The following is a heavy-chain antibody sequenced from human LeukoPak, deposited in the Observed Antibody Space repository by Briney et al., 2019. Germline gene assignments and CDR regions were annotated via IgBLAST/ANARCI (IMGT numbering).Heavy chain of an antibody. CDR2: IIPILGIA. J-gene: IGHJ4*02. CDR3: ARDLPPYYFDY. CDR1: GGIFSSYA. V-gene: IGHV1-69*04. Sequence: ASVKVSCKASGGIFSSYAISWVRQAPGQGLEWMGRIIPILGIANYAQKFQGRVTITADKSTSTAYMDLSSLRSEDAAVYYCARDLPPYYFDYWGQGTLVTVSS.